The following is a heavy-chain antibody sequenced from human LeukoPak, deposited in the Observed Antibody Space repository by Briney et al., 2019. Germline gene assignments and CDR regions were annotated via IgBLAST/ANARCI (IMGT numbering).Heavy chain of an antibody. Sequence: GASVKVSCKASGYTFTSYDINWVRQATGQGLEWMGWMNPNSGNTGYAQKFQGRVTMTRNTSISTAYMELSSLRSKDTAVYYCARLTTYYDFWSGYYFNAAQTHFDYWGQGTLVTVSS. CDR2: MNPNSGNT. V-gene: IGHV1-8*01. J-gene: IGHJ4*02. D-gene: IGHD3-3*01. CDR1: GYTFTSYD. CDR3: ARLTTYYDFWSGYYFNAAQTHFDY.